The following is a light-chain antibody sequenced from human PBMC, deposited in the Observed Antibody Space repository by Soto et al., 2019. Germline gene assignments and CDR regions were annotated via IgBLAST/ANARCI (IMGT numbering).Light chain of an antibody. J-gene: IGKJ1*01. CDR1: QSVSSSY. Sequence: EIVLTQSPGTLSLSPGERATLSCRSSQSVSSSYLAWYQHKPGQAPRLLIYDVSSRATGIPDRFSGSGSGTDFTLTISRLESEYFAVYYCQQYGSSPTFGQGTKVEIK. V-gene: IGKV3-20*01. CDR2: DVS. CDR3: QQYGSSPT.